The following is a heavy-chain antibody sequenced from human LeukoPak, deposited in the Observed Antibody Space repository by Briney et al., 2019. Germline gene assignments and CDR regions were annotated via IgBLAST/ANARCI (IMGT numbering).Heavy chain of an antibody. CDR2: IYPGDSDT. J-gene: IGHJ4*02. CDR1: GYSFTSYW. Sequence: GESLKISCKGSGYSFTSYWIGWVRQMPGKGLEWMGIIYPGDSDTRYSPSFQGQATISADKSISTAYLQWSSLKASDTAMYYCARRPLHCSGGSCYEPFDYWGQGTLVTVSS. CDR3: ARRPLHCSGGSCYEPFDY. V-gene: IGHV5-51*01. D-gene: IGHD2-15*01.